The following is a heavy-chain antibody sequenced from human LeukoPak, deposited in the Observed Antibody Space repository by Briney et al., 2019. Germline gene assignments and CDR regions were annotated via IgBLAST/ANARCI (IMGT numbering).Heavy chain of an antibody. Sequence: ASVKVSFKASGYTFTGCYMHWVRQAPGQGLEWMGWINPNSGGTNYAQKFQGRVTMTRDTSISTAYMELSRLRSDDTAVYYCARDSGTYYYDSSGYPEYCQHGGRGTVVPVSS. CDR2: INPNSGGT. CDR1: GYTFTGCY. V-gene: IGHV1-2*02. CDR3: ARDSGTYYYDSSGYPEYCQH. D-gene: IGHD3-22*01. J-gene: IGHJ1*01.